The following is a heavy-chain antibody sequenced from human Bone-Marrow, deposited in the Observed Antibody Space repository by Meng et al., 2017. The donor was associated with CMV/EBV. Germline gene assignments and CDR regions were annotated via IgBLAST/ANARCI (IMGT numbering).Heavy chain of an antibody. J-gene: IGHJ6*02. CDR2: IYYSGST. D-gene: IGHD6-13*01. V-gene: IGHV4-59*01. Sequence: SETLSLTCSVSGGSISSYYWSWIRQSPGKGLDWIGYIYYSGSTNYNPSLKDGVTISVDTAKNQFSLNLTSVTTAATALYYCARGSSNSWYYGMDVWGQGTSVTVSS. CDR1: GGSISSYY. CDR3: ARGSSNSWYYGMDV.